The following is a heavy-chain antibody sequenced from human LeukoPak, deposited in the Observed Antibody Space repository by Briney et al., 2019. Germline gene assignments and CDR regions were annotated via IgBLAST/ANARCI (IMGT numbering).Heavy chain of an antibody. CDR1: GDTFSSYA. Sequence: SVKVSSKASGDTFSSYAISWVRQAPGQGLEWMGRIIPIFGIANYAQKFQGRVTITADKSTSTAYMELSSLRSEDTAVYYCARSGYYDSSGYPFDYWGQGTLVTVSS. D-gene: IGHD3-22*01. V-gene: IGHV1-69*10. CDR3: ARSGYYDSSGYPFDY. CDR2: IIPIFGIA. J-gene: IGHJ4*02.